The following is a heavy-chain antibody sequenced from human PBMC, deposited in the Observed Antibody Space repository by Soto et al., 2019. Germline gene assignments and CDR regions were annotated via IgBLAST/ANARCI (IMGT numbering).Heavy chain of an antibody. J-gene: IGHJ4*02. CDR2: IYHSGSI. D-gene: IGHD1-1*01. V-gene: IGHV4-4*02. CDR3: ATSQLGEYFDN. CDR1: GDSISSSLW. Sequence: QVHLQESGPGLVKPSGTLSLTCDVSGDSISSSLWWSWVRQTPGKGLEWIGEIYHSGSINYNPSLKSRDTISADRSKNQFSLTLTAVTAADTAVYYCATSQLGEYFDNWGQGTLVTVSS.